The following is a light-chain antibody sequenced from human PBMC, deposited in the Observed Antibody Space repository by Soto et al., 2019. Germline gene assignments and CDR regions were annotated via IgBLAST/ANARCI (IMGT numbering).Light chain of an antibody. Sequence: SYELTQPPSVSVSLGQMARITCSGEALPKKYAYWYQQKPGQFPVLVIYKDSERPSGIPERFSGSSSGTIVTLTISGVQAEDEADYYCLSADSSGTYGGIGTGTKLTVL. J-gene: IGLJ1*01. V-gene: IGLV3-16*01. CDR1: ALPKKY. CDR2: KDS. CDR3: LSADSSGTYGG.